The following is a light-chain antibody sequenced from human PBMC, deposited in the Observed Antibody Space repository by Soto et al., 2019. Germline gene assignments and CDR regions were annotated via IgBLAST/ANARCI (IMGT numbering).Light chain of an antibody. J-gene: IGLJ3*02. CDR1: SSNIGAGYD. V-gene: IGLV1-40*01. Sequence: QSVLTQSPSVSGAPGQRVTISCTESSSNIGAGYDVHWYQQLPGTAPKLLIYGNSNRHSGVPDRFSGSKSGTSASLAITGLQAEDEADYYCQSYDSSRSGWVFGGGTKLTVL. CDR3: QSYDSSRSGWV. CDR2: GNS.